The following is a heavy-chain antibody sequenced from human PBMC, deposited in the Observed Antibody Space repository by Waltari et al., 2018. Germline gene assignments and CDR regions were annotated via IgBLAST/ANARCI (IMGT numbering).Heavy chain of an antibody. J-gene: IGHJ4*02. CDR3: ARARLIVAGVGDF. V-gene: IGHV3-30-3*01. CDR2: ISSDGTKK. D-gene: IGHD6-19*01. Sequence: QVQLVESGGGVVQPGTSLTLSCAASGFTLSSYAMHWVRQAPGKGMEWMSVISSDGTKKYYGDSVRGRFTVSRDNSKNTLFLQMNSLRPDDTAIYFCARARLIVAGVGDFWGQGTRVAVS. CDR1: GFTLSSYA.